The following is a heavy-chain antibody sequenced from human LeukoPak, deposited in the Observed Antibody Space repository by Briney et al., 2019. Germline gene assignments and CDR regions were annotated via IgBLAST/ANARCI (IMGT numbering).Heavy chain of an antibody. CDR1: GYTLTELS. CDR2: INPNSGGT. Sequence: ASVKVSCKVSGYTLTELSMHWVRQAPGQGLEWMGWINPNSGGTNYAQKFQGTVTMTRDTSISTAYMELSRLRSDDTAVYYCARASYGRSNTPPDYWGQGTLVTVSS. D-gene: IGHD4-17*01. CDR3: ARASYGRSNTPPDY. V-gene: IGHV1-2*02. J-gene: IGHJ4*02.